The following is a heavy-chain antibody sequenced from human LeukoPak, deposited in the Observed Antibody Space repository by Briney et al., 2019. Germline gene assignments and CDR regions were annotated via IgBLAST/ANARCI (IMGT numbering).Heavy chain of an antibody. D-gene: IGHD6-13*01. CDR1: GFTVSSNY. Sequence: GGSLRLSCAASGFTVSSNYMSWVRQAPGKGLEWVSVIYSGGSTYYADSVKGRFTISRDNSKNTLYLQMNSLRAEDTAVYYCARWYSSSWYNDWGQGTLVTVSS. J-gene: IGHJ4*02. V-gene: IGHV3-53*01. CDR3: ARWYSSSWYND. CDR2: IYSGGST.